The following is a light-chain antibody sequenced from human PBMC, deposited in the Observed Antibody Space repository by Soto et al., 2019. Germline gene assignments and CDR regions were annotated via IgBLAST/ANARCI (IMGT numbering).Light chain of an antibody. CDR1: QSVSSSY. J-gene: IGKJ5*01. V-gene: IGKV3-20*01. CDR2: GAS. Sequence: EIVLTQSPGTLSLSPGERATLSCRASQSVSSSYLAWYQQKPAQAPRLLIYGASSRATGIPDRFSGSGSGTDFTLTISRLEPEDFAVYYCQQGYSTTPITFGQGTRVEIK. CDR3: QQGYSTTPIT.